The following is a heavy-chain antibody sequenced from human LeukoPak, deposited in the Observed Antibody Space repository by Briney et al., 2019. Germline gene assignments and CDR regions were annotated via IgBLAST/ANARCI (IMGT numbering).Heavy chain of an antibody. D-gene: IGHD3-9*01. Sequence: GGSLRLSCAASGFTFSDYALGWVRQAPGKGLEWVAVISYDGSNKYYADSVKGRFTISRTNSKNTLYLQMNSLRAEDTAVYYCAKDFEGMEIDYWGQGTLVTVSS. CDR2: ISYDGSNK. CDR1: GFTFSDYA. J-gene: IGHJ4*02. CDR3: AKDFEGMEIDY. V-gene: IGHV3-30-3*01.